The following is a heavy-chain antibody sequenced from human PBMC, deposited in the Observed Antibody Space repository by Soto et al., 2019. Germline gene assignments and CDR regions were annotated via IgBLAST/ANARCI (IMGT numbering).Heavy chain of an antibody. CDR1: GFCFSNYA. CDR2: IWYDVSNK. D-gene: IGHD1-26*01. CDR3: TRDPYGGSRYYFDY. Sequence: XGSLRLSCAASGFCFSNYAMHWVRQAPGKGLEWVAVIWYDVSNKYYADSVKGRFTISKDNSQTTVYLQMNSLRAEDSAVYYCTRDPYGGSRYYFDYWGQGTLVTV. V-gene: IGHV3-33*01. J-gene: IGHJ4*02.